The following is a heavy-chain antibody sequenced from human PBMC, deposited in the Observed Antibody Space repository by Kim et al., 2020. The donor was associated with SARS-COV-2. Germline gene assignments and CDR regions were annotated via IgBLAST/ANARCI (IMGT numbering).Heavy chain of an antibody. J-gene: IGHJ4*02. CDR2: IIPIFGTA. CDR1: GGTFSSYA. D-gene: IGHD5-18*01. V-gene: IGHV1-69*13. CDR3: ARGGGSGYSWNFDY. Sequence: SVKVSCKASGGTFSSYAISWVRQAPGQGLEWMGGIIPIFGTANYAQKFQGRVTITADESTSTAYMELSSLRSEDTAVYYCARGGGSGYSWNFDYWGQGTLVTVSS.